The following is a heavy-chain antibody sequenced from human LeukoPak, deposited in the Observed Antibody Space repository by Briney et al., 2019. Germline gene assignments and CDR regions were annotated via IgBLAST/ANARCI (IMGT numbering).Heavy chain of an antibody. Sequence: GASVKVSRKASVYTFTSYDTNWVRQATGQGLEWMGWMNPNRGNTGYAHKFRGRVTMNSNTSISTAYMELSSLRSDATAVYYCASESSGYYYAAFDIWGQRTMVTVSS. CDR2: MNPNRGNT. J-gene: IGHJ3*02. V-gene: IGHV1-8*01. CDR3: ASESSGYYYAAFDI. D-gene: IGHD3-22*01. CDR1: VYTFTSYD.